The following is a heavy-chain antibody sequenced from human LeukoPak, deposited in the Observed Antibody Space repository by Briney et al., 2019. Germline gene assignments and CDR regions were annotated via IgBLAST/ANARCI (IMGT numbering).Heavy chain of an antibody. V-gene: IGHV4-38-2*01. J-gene: IGHJ2*01. CDR2: IYHNGNT. D-gene: IGHD1-26*01. Sequence: PSETLSLTCAVSGYSIRSGYHWGWIRQPPGKGLEWLGYIYHNGNTNYNPSLNSRLNISVDTSKNQFSLKLKSVTAADTAVYYCGRYGAIFDLWGPGTAVTVSS. CDR3: GRYGAIFDL. CDR1: GYSIRSGYH.